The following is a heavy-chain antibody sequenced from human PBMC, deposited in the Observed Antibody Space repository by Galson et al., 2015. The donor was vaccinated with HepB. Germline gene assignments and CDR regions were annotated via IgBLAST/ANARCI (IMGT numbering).Heavy chain of an antibody. CDR3: TRGGSPDAWCSDY. CDR2: ISSTSSGI. J-gene: IGHJ4*02. Sequence: SLRLSCAASGSSINFYSMNWVRQAPGKGLEWVAFISSTSSGIDYADSVKGRFTISRDNARNSLYLQINSLRDEDSGVYYCTRGGSPDAWCSDYWGQGTLVTVSS. CDR1: GSSINFYS. D-gene: IGHD2-8*01. V-gene: IGHV3-48*02.